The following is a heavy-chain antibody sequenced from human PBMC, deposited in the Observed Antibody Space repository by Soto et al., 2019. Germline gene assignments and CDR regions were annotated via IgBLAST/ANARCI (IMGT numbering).Heavy chain of an antibody. D-gene: IGHD6-6*01. CDR1: RYTLSELS. CDR2: FEPEDGET. CDR3: ATLIAARPGVDY. V-gene: IGHV1-24*01. Sequence: ASVKVSCKVSRYTLSELSIHWVRQAHGKGLEWMGGFEPEDGETIYAKKFQGRVTMTEDTSTDTAYMELSSLRSEDTAVYYCATLIAARPGVDYWGQGTLVTVSS. J-gene: IGHJ4*02.